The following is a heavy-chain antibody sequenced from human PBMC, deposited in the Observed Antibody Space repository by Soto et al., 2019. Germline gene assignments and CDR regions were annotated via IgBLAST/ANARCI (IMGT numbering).Heavy chain of an antibody. V-gene: IGHV1-18*01. CDR1: GYTFTSYG. J-gene: IGHJ4*02. CDR3: ARDQPPYYYDSSGYFEY. Sequence: QVQLVQSGAEVKKPGASVKVSCKSSGYTFTSYGISWVRQAPGQGLEWMGWISAYNGNTNYAQKLQVRVTMTTDTSTSTAYMELRSLRSDDTAVYYCARDQPPYYYDSSGYFEYWGQGTLVTVSS. D-gene: IGHD3-22*01. CDR2: ISAYNGNT.